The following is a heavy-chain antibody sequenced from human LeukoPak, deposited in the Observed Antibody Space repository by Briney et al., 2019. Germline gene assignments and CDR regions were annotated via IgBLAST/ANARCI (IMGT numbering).Heavy chain of an antibody. V-gene: IGHV4-34*01. D-gene: IGHD6-19*01. J-gene: IGHJ6*03. Sequence: SETLSLTCAVYGGSFSGYYWSWIRQPPGKGLEWIGEINHSGSTNYNPSLKSRVTISVDTSKNQFSLKLSSVTAADTAVYYCARAKRPSISVAGRSDHYYYMDVWGKGTTVTVSS. CDR3: ARAKRPSISVAGRSDHYYYMDV. CDR2: INHSGST. CDR1: GGSFSGYY.